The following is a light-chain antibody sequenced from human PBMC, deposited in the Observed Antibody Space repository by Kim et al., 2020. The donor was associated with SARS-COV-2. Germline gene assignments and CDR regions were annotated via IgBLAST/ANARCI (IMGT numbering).Light chain of an antibody. CDR3: QSYDPTTHWV. J-gene: IGLJ3*02. CDR1: SDSIVRNF. V-gene: IGLV6-57*02. Sequence: NTVTISCTGNSDSIVRNFVQWYQQRPGSAPTTVIYEDNQRPSGVPARFSASVDTSSNSASLTISGLRTEDEADYYCQSYDPTTHWVFGEGTKVTVL. CDR2: EDN.